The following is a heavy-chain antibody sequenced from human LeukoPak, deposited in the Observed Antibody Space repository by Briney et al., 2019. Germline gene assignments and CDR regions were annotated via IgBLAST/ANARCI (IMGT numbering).Heavy chain of an antibody. D-gene: IGHD6-6*01. J-gene: IGHJ5*02. CDR3: ARSTSSYWFDP. Sequence: SETLSLTCTVSGGSVTTYYWSWIRQPPGKGLEWIAYIYYSGSTNYNPSLKSRVTISVDTSKNQVSLRLSSVTAADTAVYYCARSTSSYWFDPWGQGTLVTVSS. CDR2: IYYSGST. CDR1: GGSVTTYY. V-gene: IGHV4-59*08.